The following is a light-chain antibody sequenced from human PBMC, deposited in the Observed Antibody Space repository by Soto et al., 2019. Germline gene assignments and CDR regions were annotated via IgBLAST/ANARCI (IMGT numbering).Light chain of an antibody. V-gene: IGKV1-27*01. CDR1: QGIRHY. J-gene: IGKJ1*01. Sequence: DIQMTQSPSSLSASVGDRVTIACRASQGIRHYLAWYQQKPGKVPKLLIYEASNLQSGVPSRFRGGGSGTDFTLTISSLQPEDFATYYCQQANSFPITFGQGTKVDIK. CDR3: QQANSFPIT. CDR2: EAS.